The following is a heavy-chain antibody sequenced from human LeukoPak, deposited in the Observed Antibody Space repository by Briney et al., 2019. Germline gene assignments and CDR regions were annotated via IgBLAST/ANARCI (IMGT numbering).Heavy chain of an antibody. CDR1: GFTVSSNY. CDR2: IYSGGST. D-gene: IGHD6-19*01. J-gene: IGHJ3*02. CDR3: ARDPVAVAGTVGAFDI. V-gene: IGHV3-66*01. Sequence: GGSLRLSCAASGFTVSSNYMSWVRHAPGKGLAWVSVIYSGGSTYYADSVKGRFTISRDNSKNTLYLQMNSLRAEDTAVYYCARDPVAVAGTVGAFDIWGQGTMVTVSS.